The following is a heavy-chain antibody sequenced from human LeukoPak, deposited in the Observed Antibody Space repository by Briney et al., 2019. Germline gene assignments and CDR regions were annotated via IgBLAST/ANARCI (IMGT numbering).Heavy chain of an antibody. CDR1: GFTVSRNY. V-gene: IGHV3-53*01. CDR3: ARAGPTDY. CDR2: TFSGGDT. J-gene: IGHJ4*02. Sequence: GGSLRLSCAASGFTVSRNYMSWVRQAPGKGLEWVSVTFSGGDTDYADSVKGRFAISRDNSKNTLYLQMNRLRAEDTGVYYCARAGPTDYWGQGTLVTVSS.